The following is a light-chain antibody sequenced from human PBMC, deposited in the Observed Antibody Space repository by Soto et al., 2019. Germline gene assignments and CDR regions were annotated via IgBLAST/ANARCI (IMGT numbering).Light chain of an antibody. Sequence: EIAMTQSPATLSVTPGERAALSCRASQSVSTNLAWYQQKPGQAPRLLIYGAYTRATGIPARFSGSGSGTEFTLTISSLQSEDFAVYYCQQYNNWPPLNFGGGTKVEIK. CDR2: GAY. J-gene: IGKJ4*01. CDR1: QSVSTN. CDR3: QQYNNWPPLN. V-gene: IGKV3-15*01.